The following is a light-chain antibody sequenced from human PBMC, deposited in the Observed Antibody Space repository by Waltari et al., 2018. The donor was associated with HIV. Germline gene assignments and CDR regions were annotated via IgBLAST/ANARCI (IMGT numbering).Light chain of an antibody. CDR1: DSNIGRNT. V-gene: IGLV1-44*01. J-gene: IGLJ3*02. Sequence: QSVLTQPPSASGTPGQRVSISCSGTDSNIGRNTVNWYQHLPGTAPKLLMYNNNERPSGVPDLFSGAKSGTSASLAISGLQSDDEANYYCATWDDSLRGRVFGGGTKLTVL. CDR3: ATWDDSLRGRV. CDR2: NNN.